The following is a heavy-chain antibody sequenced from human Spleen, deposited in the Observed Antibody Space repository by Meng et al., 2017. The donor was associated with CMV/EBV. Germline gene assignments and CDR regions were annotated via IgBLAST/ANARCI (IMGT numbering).Heavy chain of an antibody. Sequence: GYTFTTYGISWGRQAPGQGIEWLGWISTFDGNTNYAPKFQGRLTMTTDRSTTTAFLELKSLRPDDTAVYYCAKDAEYGTAWYYWFASWGQGTLVTVSS. J-gene: IGHJ5*01. CDR2: ISTFDGNT. V-gene: IGHV1-18*01. D-gene: IGHD4/OR15-4a*01. CDR3: AKDAEYGTAWYYWFAS. CDR1: GYTFTTYG.